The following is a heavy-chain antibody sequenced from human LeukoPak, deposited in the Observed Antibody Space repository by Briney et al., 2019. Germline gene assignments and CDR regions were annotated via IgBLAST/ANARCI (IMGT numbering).Heavy chain of an antibody. J-gene: IGHJ3*02. CDR3: ARVGGVVVAAKVAFDI. D-gene: IGHD2-15*01. CDR2: IYYSGST. Sequence: LRLSCAASGFTFSSYAMSWIRQHPGKGLEWIGYIYYSGSTYYNPSLKSRVTISVDTSKNQFSLKLSSVTAADTAVYYCARVGGVVVAAKVAFDIWGQGTMVTVSS. V-gene: IGHV4-31*02. CDR1: GFTFSSYA.